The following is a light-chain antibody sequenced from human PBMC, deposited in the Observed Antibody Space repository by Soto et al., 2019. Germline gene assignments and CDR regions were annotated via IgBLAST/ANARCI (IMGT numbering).Light chain of an antibody. J-gene: IGKJ3*01. V-gene: IGKV3-20*01. Sequence: EIVLTQSPGTLSLSPGERATLSCRASQSVSSNYLAWYQQKPGQAPRLLIYAASSRDTGIPDRFSGSESGTDFTPTISRLEPEDVAVYYCQQYSSSSETFGPGTKVDI. CDR2: AAS. CDR1: QSVSSNY. CDR3: QQYSSSSET.